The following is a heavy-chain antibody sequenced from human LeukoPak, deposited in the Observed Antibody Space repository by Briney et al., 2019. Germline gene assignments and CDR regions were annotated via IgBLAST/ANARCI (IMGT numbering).Heavy chain of an antibody. CDR2: VNSDGSTT. D-gene: IGHD6-13*01. J-gene: IGHJ4*02. V-gene: IGHV3-74*01. CDR3: ARGYYSSSRFDS. Sequence: GGSLRLSCAASGFPFSNYWMHWVRQAPGKGLVWGSRVNSDGSTTNYADSVKGRFTISRDNAENTLYMRMNSLRPEDTAVYYCARGYYSSSRFDSWGQGTLVTVSS. CDR1: GFPFSNYW.